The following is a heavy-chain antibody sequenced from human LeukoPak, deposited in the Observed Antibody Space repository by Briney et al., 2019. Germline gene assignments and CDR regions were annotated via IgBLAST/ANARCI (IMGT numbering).Heavy chain of an antibody. CDR2: IYSGGST. D-gene: IGHD3-16*02. CDR1: EFTVSSNY. V-gene: IGHV3-53*01. CDR3: ARDRLGGVIVD. Sequence: PGGSLRLSCAASEFTVSSNYMSWVCQAPGKGLEWVSVIYSGGSTYYADSVKGRFTISRDNSKNTLYLQMNSLRAEDTAVYYCARDRLGGVIVDWGQGTLVTVSS. J-gene: IGHJ4*02.